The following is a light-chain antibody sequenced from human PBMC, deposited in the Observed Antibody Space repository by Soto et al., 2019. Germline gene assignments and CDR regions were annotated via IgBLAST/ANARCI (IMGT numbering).Light chain of an antibody. CDR1: RSLSYSPHNKSY. V-gene: IGKV4-1*01. Sequence: DIVMTQSPDSLAVSLGERATINCTSGRSLSYSPHNKSYLAWYQQKVGQPPQMLIYWASTRESGVPDRFRGSGSGTDFTLTISSLQADDVAVYYCQQYYRAPRTFGQGTKVE. CDR3: QQYYRAPRT. J-gene: IGKJ2*01. CDR2: WAS.